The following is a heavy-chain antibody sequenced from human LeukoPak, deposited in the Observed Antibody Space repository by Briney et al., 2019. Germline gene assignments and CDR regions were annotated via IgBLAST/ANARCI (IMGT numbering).Heavy chain of an antibody. CDR3: SRERRDYNASGAYAYPFEY. J-gene: IGHJ4*02. V-gene: IGHV3-21*01. CDR2: ISSNNRYI. Sequence: GGSLRLSCAASRFTFSTYSMNWVRQAPGRGLEWVSSISSNNRYIYYADSVKGRFTISRDNAKNSLYLQMNSLRAEDTAMYYCSRERRDYNASGAYAYPFEYWGQGTRVAVSS. D-gene: IGHD3-16*01. CDR1: RFTFSTYS.